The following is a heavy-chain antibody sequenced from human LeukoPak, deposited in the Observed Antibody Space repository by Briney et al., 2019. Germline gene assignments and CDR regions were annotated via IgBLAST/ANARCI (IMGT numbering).Heavy chain of an antibody. V-gene: IGHV4-4*02. D-gene: IGHD7-27*01. Sequence: SGTLSLTCAVSGGSISSSNWWSWVRQPPGKGLEWIGDIHHGGMTNYNPSLKSRATMSVDKYRNQFSQRLTSVTAADTAVYFCVRDLCSRSTCWGFDYWGQGTSVIVSS. CDR2: IHHGGMT. CDR3: VRDLCSRSTCWGFDY. CDR1: GGSISSSNW. J-gene: IGHJ4*02.